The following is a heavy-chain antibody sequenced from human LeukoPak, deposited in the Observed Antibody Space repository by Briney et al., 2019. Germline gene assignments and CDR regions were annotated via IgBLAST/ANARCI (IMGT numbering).Heavy chain of an antibody. D-gene: IGHD2-15*01. V-gene: IGHV3-9*03. CDR2: ISWNSGSI. CDR3: AKDYCSGGSCYLDY. Sequence: GGSLRLACVASGFTFDDYAMHWVRQAPGKGLEWVSGISWNSGSIGYADSVKGRLTISRDNAKNSLYLQMNSLRAEDMALYYCAKDYCSGGSCYLDYWGQGTLVTVSS. CDR1: GFTFDDYA. J-gene: IGHJ4*02.